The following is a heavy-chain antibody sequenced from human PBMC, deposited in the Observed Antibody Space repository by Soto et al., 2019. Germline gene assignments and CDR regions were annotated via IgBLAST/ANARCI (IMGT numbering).Heavy chain of an antibody. CDR3: AKTSQKYDFWSGYFLAFDI. CDR1: GFTFSSYA. D-gene: IGHD3-3*01. Sequence: GGSLRLSCAASGFTFSSYAMSWVRQAPGKGLEWVSAISGSGGSTYYADSVKGRFTISRDNSKNTLYLQMNSLRAEDTAVYYCAKTSQKYDFWSGYFLAFDIWGQGTMVTVSS. V-gene: IGHV3-23*01. J-gene: IGHJ3*02. CDR2: ISGSGGST.